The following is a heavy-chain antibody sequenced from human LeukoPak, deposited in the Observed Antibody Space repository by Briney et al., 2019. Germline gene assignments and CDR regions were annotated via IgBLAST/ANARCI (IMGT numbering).Heavy chain of an antibody. V-gene: IGHV3-53*01. J-gene: IGHJ4*02. D-gene: IGHD3-22*01. CDR1: GSTFSSNY. CDR2: IYSGGST. CDR3: ASDLYYYDSSGYRNYFDY. Sequence: GGSLRLSCAASGSTFSSNYMSWVRQAPGKGLEWVSVIYSGGSTYYADSVKGRFTISRDNSKNTLYLQMNSLRAEDTAVYYCASDLYYYDSSGYRNYFDYWGQGTLVTVSS.